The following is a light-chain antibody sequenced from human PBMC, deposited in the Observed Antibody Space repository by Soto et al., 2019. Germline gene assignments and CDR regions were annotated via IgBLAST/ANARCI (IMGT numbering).Light chain of an antibody. CDR3: CSYAGSSTFL. Sequence: QSALTQPASVSGSPGQSITISCTGSSSDVGSYNLVSWYQQHPGKAPKLMIYEGSKRPSGVSNRFSRSKSGNTASLTISGLKAEDEAAYYCCSYAGSSTFLFGGGTKLTVL. J-gene: IGLJ2*01. CDR1: SSDVGSYNL. CDR2: EGS. V-gene: IGLV2-23*01.